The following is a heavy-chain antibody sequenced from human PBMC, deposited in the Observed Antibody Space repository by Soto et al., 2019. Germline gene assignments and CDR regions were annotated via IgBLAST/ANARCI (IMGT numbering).Heavy chain of an antibody. J-gene: IGHJ6*02. V-gene: IGHV4-4*02. CDR1: GGSISSSNW. CDR2: IYHSGST. Sequence: SETLSLTCAVSGGSISSSNWWSWVRQPPGKGLEWIGEIYHSGSTNYNPSLKSRVTISVDKSKNKFSLKLSSVTASDTAVYYCARDTESYYGMDVWGQGTTVTVSS. CDR3: ARDTESYYGMDV.